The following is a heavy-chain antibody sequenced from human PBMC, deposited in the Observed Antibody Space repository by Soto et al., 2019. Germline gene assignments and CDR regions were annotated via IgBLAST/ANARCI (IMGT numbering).Heavy chain of an antibody. Sequence: QVQLVQSGTEVKEPGASVTVSCKTSGYSFTNHGVSWVRQAPGQGLEWMGWISTVNGKTDYSERLQGRLTMTTDTSTNTAYMELRSLRSDDTAIYYCARSCPGRTCYFIYWGQGTLVAVSS. J-gene: IGHJ4*02. CDR1: GYSFTNHG. V-gene: IGHV1-18*01. CDR3: ARSCPGRTCYFIY. CDR2: ISTVNGKT. D-gene: IGHD2-8*02.